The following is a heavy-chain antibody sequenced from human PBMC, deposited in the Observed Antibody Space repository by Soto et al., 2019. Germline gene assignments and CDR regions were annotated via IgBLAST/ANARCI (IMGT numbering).Heavy chain of an antibody. J-gene: IGHJ6*02. CDR1: GYTLTGHY. CDR3: ARDHVGCSSTSCYHYYYGMDV. V-gene: IGHV1-2*04. CDR2: INPNSGGT. Sequence: ASVKVSCKASGYTLTGHYMHWVRQAPGQGLEWMGWINPNSGGTNYAQKFQGWVTMTRDTSISTAYMELSRLRSDDTAVYYCARDHVGCSSTSCYHYYYGMDVWGQGTTVTVSS. D-gene: IGHD2-2*01.